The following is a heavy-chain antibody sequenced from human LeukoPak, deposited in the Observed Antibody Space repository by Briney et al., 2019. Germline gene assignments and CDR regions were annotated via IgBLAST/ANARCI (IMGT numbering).Heavy chain of an antibody. J-gene: IGHJ4*02. CDR3: AGTGRSYSHFDY. V-gene: IGHV1-69*13. Sequence: SVKVSCKASGGTFSSYAISWVRQAPGQGLEWMGGIIPIFGTANYAQKFQGRVTITADESTSTAYMELSSLRSEDTAVYYCAGTGRSYSHFDYWGQGTLVTVSS. CDR1: GGTFSSYA. CDR2: IIPIFGTA. D-gene: IGHD1-26*01.